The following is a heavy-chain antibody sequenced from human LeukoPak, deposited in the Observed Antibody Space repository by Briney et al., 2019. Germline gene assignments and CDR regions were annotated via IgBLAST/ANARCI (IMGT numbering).Heavy chain of an antibody. CDR3: ARDLGPPSSVTHWYFDL. CDR1: GGSMRSYY. V-gene: IGHV4-59*12. CDR2: VSYSGNT. J-gene: IGHJ2*01. D-gene: IGHD2-21*02. Sequence: KSSETLSLTCTVSGGSMRSYYWSWIRQTPGKGLEWIGYVSYSGNTNYNPSLKSRVTISIDTSKSQFSLKLTSVTAADTAVYYCARDLGPPSSVTHWYFDLWGRGTLVTVSS.